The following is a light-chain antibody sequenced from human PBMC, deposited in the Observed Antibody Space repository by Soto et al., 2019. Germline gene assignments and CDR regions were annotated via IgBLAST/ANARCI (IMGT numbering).Light chain of an antibody. CDR3: AAWDDNLKGVV. Sequence: QPVLPQPPSASGTPGQRVTISCSGSSSNIGSSSVNWYQQVPGTAPKLLIHSNDKWPSGVPDRFSGSKSGISASLAISGLQSEDEADYYCAAWDDNLKGVVFGGGTKVTVL. V-gene: IGLV1-44*01. CDR2: SND. J-gene: IGLJ2*01. CDR1: SSNIGSSS.